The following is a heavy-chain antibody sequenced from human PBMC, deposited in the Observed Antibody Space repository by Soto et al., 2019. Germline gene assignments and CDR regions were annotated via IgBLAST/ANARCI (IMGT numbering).Heavy chain of an antibody. CDR2: IYYSGST. J-gene: IGHJ6*02. D-gene: IGHD3-10*01. Sequence: NPSETLSLTCAVSGGSISSYYWSWIRQPPGKGLEWIGYIYYSGSTNYNPSLKSRVTISVDTSKNQFSLKLSSVTAADTAVYYCARDQSXYYGSGSRNYYYYGMDVWGQGTMVTVSS. CDR3: ARDQSXYYGSGSRNYYYYGMDV. CDR1: GGSISSYY. V-gene: IGHV4-59*01.